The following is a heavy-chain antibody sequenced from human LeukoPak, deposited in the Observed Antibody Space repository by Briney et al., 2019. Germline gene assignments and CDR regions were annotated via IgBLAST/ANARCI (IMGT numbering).Heavy chain of an antibody. Sequence: GRSLRLSCAASGFTFSSYGMHWVRQAPGKGLEWVAVISYDGSNKYYADSVKGRFTISRDNSKNTLYLQMNSLRAEDTAVYYCAKEGDYYDSSGYPAYWGQGTLVTVSS. CDR3: AKEGDYYDSSGYPAY. CDR1: GFTFSSYG. CDR2: ISYDGSNK. J-gene: IGHJ4*02. V-gene: IGHV3-30*18. D-gene: IGHD3-22*01.